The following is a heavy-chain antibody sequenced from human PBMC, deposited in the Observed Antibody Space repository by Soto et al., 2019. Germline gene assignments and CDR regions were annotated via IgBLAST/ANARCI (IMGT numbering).Heavy chain of an antibody. V-gene: IGHV3-30-3*01. CDR1: GFPFSSYA. D-gene: IGHD6-19*01. CDR2: ISYDGSNK. CDR3: AREGSVAGSSIGMDV. Sequence: PGGSLRLSCAASGFPFSSYAMHWVRQAPGKGLEWVAVISYDGSNKYYADSVKGRFTISRDNSKNTLYLQMNSLRAEDTAVYYCAREGSVAGSSIGMDVWGQGTTVTVSS. J-gene: IGHJ6*02.